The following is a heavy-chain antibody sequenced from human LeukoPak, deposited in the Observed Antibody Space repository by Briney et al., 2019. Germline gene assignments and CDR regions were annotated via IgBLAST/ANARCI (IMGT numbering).Heavy chain of an antibody. Sequence: QTGGSLRLSCAASGFTFRNYAMYWVRQAPGKGLEWVAFTNYDGSDRCYADSVKGRFTVSRDNPKNTLYLQMNSLRTEDTAVYYCAKDLPDRYSLEYWGQGTLVTVSS. CDR3: AKDLPDRYSLEY. D-gene: IGHD2-15*01. CDR1: GFTFRNYA. V-gene: IGHV3-30*02. J-gene: IGHJ4*02. CDR2: TNYDGSDR.